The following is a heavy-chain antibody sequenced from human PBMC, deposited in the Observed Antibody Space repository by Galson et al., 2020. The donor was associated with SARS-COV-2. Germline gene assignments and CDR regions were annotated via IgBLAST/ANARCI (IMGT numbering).Heavy chain of an antibody. J-gene: IGHJ3*02. CDR1: GFTFSDYY. D-gene: IGHD6-19*01. CDR2: ISSSGSTI. CDR3: ARDPRFIIAVAASRGGAFDI. Sequence: GGSLRLSCAASGFTFSDYYMSWIRQAPGKGLEWVSYISSSGSTIYYADSVKGRFTISRDNAKNSLYLQMNSLRAEDTAVYYCARDPRFIIAVAASRGGAFDIWGQGTMVTVSS. V-gene: IGHV3-11*01.